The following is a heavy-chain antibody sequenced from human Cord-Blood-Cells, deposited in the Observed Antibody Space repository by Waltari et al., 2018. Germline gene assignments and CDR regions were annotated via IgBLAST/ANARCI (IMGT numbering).Heavy chain of an antibody. V-gene: IGHV1-2*02. CDR1: GYTFTGYF. D-gene: IGHD6-19*01. J-gene: IGHJ4*02. Sequence: QVQLVQSGAEVKKPGASVKVPCKASGYTFTGYFMHWVLQAPGQGLEWMGWINPNSGGTNYAQKFQGRVTMTRDTSISTAYMELSRLRSDDTAVYYCARVRGSGWYFDYWGQGTLVTVSS. CDR3: ARVRGSGWYFDY. CDR2: INPNSGGT.